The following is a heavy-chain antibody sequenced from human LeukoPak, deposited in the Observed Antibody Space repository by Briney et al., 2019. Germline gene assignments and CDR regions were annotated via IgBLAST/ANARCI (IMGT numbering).Heavy chain of an antibody. CDR2: ISHSGST. D-gene: IGHD5-24*01. CDR3: ASVELATTYFDS. J-gene: IGHJ4*02. V-gene: IGHV4-34*01. Sequence: SETLSPTCAVYGGSFSGYYWSWIRQPPGKGLEWIGEISHSGSTNYSPSLKSRVTISVDTSKIQLSLKLSSVTAADTAVYYCASVELATTYFDSWGQGTLVTVSS. CDR1: GGSFSGYY.